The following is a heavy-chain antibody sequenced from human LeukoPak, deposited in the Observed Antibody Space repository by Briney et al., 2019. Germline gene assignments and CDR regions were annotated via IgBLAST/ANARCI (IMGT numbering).Heavy chain of an antibody. CDR2: IYYSGST. J-gene: IGHJ4*01. V-gene: IGHV4-59*01. Sequence: PSETLSLTCTVSGGSIRSYYWSWIRQPPGKGLEWIGYIYYSGSTNYNPSLKSRVTISVDTSKNQFSLKLSSVTAADTAVYYCARTYYYGSGSYSLDYWGQEPWSPSPQ. CDR3: ARTYYYGSGSYSLDY. CDR1: GGSIRSYY. D-gene: IGHD3-10*01.